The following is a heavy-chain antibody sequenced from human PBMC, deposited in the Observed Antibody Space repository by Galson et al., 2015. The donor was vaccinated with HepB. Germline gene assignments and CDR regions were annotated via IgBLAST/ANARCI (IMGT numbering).Heavy chain of an antibody. J-gene: IGHJ6*02. CDR2: ISAYNGNT. D-gene: IGHD2-2*01. Sequence: SCKASGYTFTSYGISWVRQAPGQGLEWMGWISAYNGNTNYAQKLQGRVTMTTDTSTSTAYMELRSLRSDDTAVYYCARDRPSYDIVVVPAAMDYYGIDVWGQGTTVTVSS. V-gene: IGHV1-18*04. CDR1: GYTFTSYG. CDR3: ARDRPSYDIVVVPAAMDYYGIDV.